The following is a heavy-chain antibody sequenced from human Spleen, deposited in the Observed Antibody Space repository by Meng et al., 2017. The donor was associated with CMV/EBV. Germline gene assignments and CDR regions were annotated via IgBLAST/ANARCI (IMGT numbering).Heavy chain of an antibody. V-gene: IGHV1-69*10. J-gene: IGHJ6*02. CDR2: IIPILGIA. Sequence: SVNVSCKASGGTFSSYAISWVRQAPGQGLEWMGGIIPILGIANYAQKFQGRVTITADKSTRTANMELSSLTSEDTAVYYCARAAPPRGRACSSTSCYYYYYGMDVWGQGTTVTVSS. CDR3: ARAAPPRGRACSSTSCYYYYYGMDV. CDR1: GGTFSSYA. D-gene: IGHD2-2*01.